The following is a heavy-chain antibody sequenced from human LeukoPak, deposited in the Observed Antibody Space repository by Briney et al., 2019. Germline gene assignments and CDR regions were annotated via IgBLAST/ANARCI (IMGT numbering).Heavy chain of an antibody. CDR1: GGSISSGSYY. CDR3: AGTHAGGAFDI. J-gene: IGHJ3*02. V-gene: IGHV4-61*02. Sequence: PPQTLSLTCTVSGGSISSGSYYWSWIRQPAGKGLEWIGRIYTSGSTNYNPSLKSRVTISVDTSKNQFSLKLSSVTAADTAVYYCAGTHAGGAFDIWGQGTMVTVSS. CDR2: IYTSGST. D-gene: IGHD3-16*01.